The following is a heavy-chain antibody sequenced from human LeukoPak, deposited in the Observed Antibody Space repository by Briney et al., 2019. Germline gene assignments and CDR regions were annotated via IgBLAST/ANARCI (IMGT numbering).Heavy chain of an antibody. D-gene: IGHD3-10*01. CDR3: ARAGVRTMFRGVIQN. J-gene: IGHJ4*02. Sequence: SSETLSLTCTVSGGSISSYYWSWIRQPPGKGLEWIGYIYYSGSTNYNPSLKSRVTISVDTSKNQFSLKLSSVTAADTAVYYCARAGVRTMFRGVIQNWGQGPLVTVSS. V-gene: IGHV4-59*01. CDR2: IYYSGST. CDR1: GGSISSYY.